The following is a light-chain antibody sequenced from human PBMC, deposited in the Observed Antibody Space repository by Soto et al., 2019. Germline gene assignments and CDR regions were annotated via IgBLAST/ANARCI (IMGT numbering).Light chain of an antibody. Sequence: QSALTQPASVSGSPGQSITISCTGTSSDVGGYNYVSWYQQHPGKAPKLMIYDVSNRPSGVSNRFSGSKSGNTASLTISGLQAEDEADYYCSSYISSSTLYVNGTGTKVT. J-gene: IGLJ1*01. CDR1: SSDVGGYNY. V-gene: IGLV2-14*01. CDR2: DVS. CDR3: SSYISSSTLYV.